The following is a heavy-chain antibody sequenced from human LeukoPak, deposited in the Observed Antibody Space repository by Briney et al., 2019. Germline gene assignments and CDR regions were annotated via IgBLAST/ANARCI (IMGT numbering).Heavy chain of an antibody. CDR2: IYYSGST. V-gene: IGHV4-59*01. J-gene: IGHJ6*03. Sequence: SETLSLTCTVSGGSISSYYWSWIRQPPGKGLEWIGYIYYSGSTNYNPSLKSRVTISVDTSKNQFSLKLSSVTAADTAVYYCARAGPNIQLWLGYYYYYMDVWGKGTTVTVSS. D-gene: IGHD5-18*01. CDR1: GGSISSYY. CDR3: ARAGPNIQLWLGYYYYYMDV.